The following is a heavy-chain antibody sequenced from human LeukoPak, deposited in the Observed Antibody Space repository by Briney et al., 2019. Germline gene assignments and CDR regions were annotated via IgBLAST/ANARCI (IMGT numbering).Heavy chain of an antibody. Sequence: GRSLRLSCAAYGFTFNSHMHWVRQAPGEGLEWVAGISYDGIHKNYADSVKGRFTISSDNSKNTLSLQMNSLRAEDTAVYYCAKQTSVTTSGLEYWGQGTLVTVSS. D-gene: IGHD4-17*01. V-gene: IGHV3-30*04. CDR3: AKQTSVTTSGLEY. J-gene: IGHJ4*02. CDR1: GFTFNSH. CDR2: ISYDGIHK.